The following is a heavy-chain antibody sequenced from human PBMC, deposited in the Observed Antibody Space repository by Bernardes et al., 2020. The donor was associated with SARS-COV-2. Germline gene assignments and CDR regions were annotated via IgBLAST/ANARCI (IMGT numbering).Heavy chain of an antibody. CDR3: VRDFGGPVDQ. V-gene: IGHV3-48*03. D-gene: IGHD3-3*01. CDR2: ISGSGGTI. CDR1: CIPLSSYK. Sequence: GESLGRSFSSSCIPLSSYKMNWVRPAPGEGAGWGSYISGSGGTIYPAKSVKGRFTISRDNAKNTLFLQMNSLRIEDTAVYYCVRDFGGPVDQWGQGTLVTVSS. J-gene: IGHJ4*02.